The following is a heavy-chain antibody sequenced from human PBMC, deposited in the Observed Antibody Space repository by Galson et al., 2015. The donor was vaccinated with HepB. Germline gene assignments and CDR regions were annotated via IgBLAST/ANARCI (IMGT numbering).Heavy chain of an antibody. CDR3: ATEGDYSSFGY. D-gene: IGHD4-17*01. J-gene: IGHJ4*02. CDR1: GGSISSYY. CDR2: IYYSGST. V-gene: IGHV4-59*01. Sequence: SETLSLTCTVSGGSISSYYWSWIRQSPGKGLERIGYIYYSGSTDYNPSLRSRVTISVDTSKNQISLRLTSVTAADTAVYYCATEGDYSSFGYWGQGTLVTVSS.